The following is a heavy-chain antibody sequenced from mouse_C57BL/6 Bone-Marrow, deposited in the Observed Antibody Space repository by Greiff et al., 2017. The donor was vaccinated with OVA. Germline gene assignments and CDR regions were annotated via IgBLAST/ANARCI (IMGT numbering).Heavy chain of an antibody. V-gene: IGHV1-81*01. J-gene: IGHJ2*01. Sequence: QVQLKQSGAELARPGASVKLSCKASGYTFTSYGISWVKQRTGQGLEWIGEIYPRSGNTYYNEKFKGKATLTADKSSSTAYMELRSLTSEDAAVYFCARWGLLGDYGGQGTTLTVSA. CDR1: GYTFTSYG. D-gene: IGHD3-1*01. CDR3: ARWGLLGDY. CDR2: IYPRSGNT.